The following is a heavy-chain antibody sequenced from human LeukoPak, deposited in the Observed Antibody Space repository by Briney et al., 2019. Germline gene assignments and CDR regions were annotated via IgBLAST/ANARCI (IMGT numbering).Heavy chain of an antibody. D-gene: IGHD5-12*01. CDR3: AKRARGYSGYDGV. CDR1: GFTLSSYA. CDR2: ISGSGGST. Sequence: LPGGSLRLSCAASGFTLSSYAMSWVRQAPGKGLEWVSAISGSGGSTYYADSVKGRFTISRDNSKNTLYLQMNSLRAEDTAVYYCAKRARGYSGYDGVWGQGTLVTVSS. V-gene: IGHV3-23*01. J-gene: IGHJ4*02.